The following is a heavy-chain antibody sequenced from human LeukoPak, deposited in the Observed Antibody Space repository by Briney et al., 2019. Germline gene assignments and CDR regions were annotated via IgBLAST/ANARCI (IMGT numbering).Heavy chain of an antibody. J-gene: IGHJ6*03. CDR3: AREGVQNVWYMDV. Sequence: PSGGSLRLSCEVSGFTFDHYGMNWVRHAPGKGLEWVSGITWNGDRTGYADSVKGRFTISRDSAKNSLYLQMNSLRAEDTALYYCAREGVQNVWYMDVWGKGTTVTVSS. CDR2: ITWNGDRT. D-gene: IGHD2-8*01. V-gene: IGHV3-20*04. CDR1: GFTFDHYG.